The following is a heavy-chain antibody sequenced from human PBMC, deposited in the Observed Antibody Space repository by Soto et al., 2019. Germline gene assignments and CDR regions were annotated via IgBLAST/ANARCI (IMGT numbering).Heavy chain of an antibody. Sequence: EVQLVESGGGLLQPGGSLRLSCAASGFTFSSYWMHWVRQAPGKGLVWVSRINSDGSRTTYADSVKGRFTISRDNAKNTLDLQMNSLRAEDTAVYYCASTVSMVRGHGMDVWGQGTTVTVSS. V-gene: IGHV3-74*03. CDR2: INSDGSRT. CDR3: ASTVSMVRGHGMDV. CDR1: GFTFSSYW. D-gene: IGHD3-10*01. J-gene: IGHJ6*02.